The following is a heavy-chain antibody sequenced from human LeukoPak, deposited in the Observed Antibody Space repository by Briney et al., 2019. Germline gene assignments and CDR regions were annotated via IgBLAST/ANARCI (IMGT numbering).Heavy chain of an antibody. V-gene: IGHV3-23*01. CDR3: AKGDYDFYDYFDY. Sequence: GGSLRLSCAASGFTVSNNYMSWVRQAPGKGLEWVSAISGSGGSTYYADSVKGRFTISRDNSKNTLYLQMNSLRAEDTAVYYCAKGDYDFYDYFDYWGQGTLVTVSS. CDR2: ISGSGGST. J-gene: IGHJ4*02. D-gene: IGHD2/OR15-2a*01. CDR1: GFTVSNNY.